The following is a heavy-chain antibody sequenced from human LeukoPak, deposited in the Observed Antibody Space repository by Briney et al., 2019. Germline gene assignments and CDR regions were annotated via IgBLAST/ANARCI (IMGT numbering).Heavy chain of an antibody. CDR3: ARRRYGDYCFDY. Sequence: GGSLRLSCAASGFTFSDYYMSWIRQAPGKALEWVSYVSSGSSTIYYADSVKGRFTVSRDNGKRSLYLHMNSLRAEDTAMYYCARRRYGDYCFDYWGQGTLVTVSS. CDR2: VSSGSSTI. J-gene: IGHJ4*02. CDR1: GFTFSDYY. V-gene: IGHV3-11*04. D-gene: IGHD4-17*01.